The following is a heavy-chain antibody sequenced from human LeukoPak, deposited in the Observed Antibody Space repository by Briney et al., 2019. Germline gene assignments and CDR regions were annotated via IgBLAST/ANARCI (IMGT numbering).Heavy chain of an antibody. CDR1: GGTFSSYA. CDR2: IIPILGIA. CDR3: ARAADWNYPHKDY. D-gene: IGHD1-7*01. V-gene: IGHV1-69*04. Sequence: GASVKVSCKASGGTFSSYAISWVRQAPGQGLEWMGRIIPILGIANYAQKFQGRVTITADKSTSTAYMELSSLRSEDTAVYYCARAADWNYPHKDYWGQGTLVTVSS. J-gene: IGHJ4*02.